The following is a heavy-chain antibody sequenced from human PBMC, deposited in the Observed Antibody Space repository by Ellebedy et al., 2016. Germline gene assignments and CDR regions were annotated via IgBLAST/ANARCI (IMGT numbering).Heavy chain of an antibody. D-gene: IGHD3-22*01. Sequence: GESLKISCAASGFNSSDYYMSWIRQAPGKGLESVSYISSSGSTIYYADSVKGRFTISRDNAKNTLYLQMNSLRAEDTAVYYCAQDRYYYDSSGYSTSWGQGTLVTVSS. CDR3: AQDRYYYDSSGYSTS. J-gene: IGHJ4*02. CDR1: GFNSSDYY. CDR2: ISSSGSTI. V-gene: IGHV3-11*04.